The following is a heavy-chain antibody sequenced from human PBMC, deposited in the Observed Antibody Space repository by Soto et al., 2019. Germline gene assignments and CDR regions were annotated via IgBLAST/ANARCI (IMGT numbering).Heavy chain of an antibody. D-gene: IGHD3-10*01. V-gene: IGHV4-59*01. CDR1: GGSISSYY. Sequence: LSETLSLTCTVSGGSISSYYWSWIRQPPGKGLEWIGYIYYSGSTNYNPSLKSRVTISVDTSKNQFSLKLSSVTAADTAVYYCARSRGDYYGSGSTDYWGQGTLVTVSS. CDR2: IYYSGST. J-gene: IGHJ4*02. CDR3: ARSRGDYYGSGSTDY.